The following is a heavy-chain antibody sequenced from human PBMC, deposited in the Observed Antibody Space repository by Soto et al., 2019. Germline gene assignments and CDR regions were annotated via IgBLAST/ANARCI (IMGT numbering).Heavy chain of an antibody. CDR2: IYPGDPDT. V-gene: IGHV5-51*01. Sequence: GESLKISCKVSGYSFTSHWIGWVRQMPGKGLEWMGIIYPGDPDTRYSPSFQGQVTISADKSISTAYLQWSSLKASDTAMYYCARNTYYYGSGSYYKVGYYGMDVWGQGTTVTVSS. CDR3: ARNTYYYGSGSYYKVGYYGMDV. D-gene: IGHD3-10*01. CDR1: GYSFTSHW. J-gene: IGHJ6*02.